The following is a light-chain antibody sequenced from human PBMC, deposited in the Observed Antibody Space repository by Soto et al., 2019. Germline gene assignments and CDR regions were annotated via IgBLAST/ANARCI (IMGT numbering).Light chain of an antibody. V-gene: IGLV2-23*02. CDR1: SSDVWSYNL. Sequence: QSVLTQPASVSGSPGQSITISCTGNSSDVWSYNLVSWYQQHPGKAPKLMIYEVSKRPSGVSNRFSGSKSGNTASLTISGLQAEDEADYYCCSYAGSSTFPYVFGTGTKVTVL. J-gene: IGLJ1*01. CDR3: CSYAGSSTFPYV. CDR2: EVS.